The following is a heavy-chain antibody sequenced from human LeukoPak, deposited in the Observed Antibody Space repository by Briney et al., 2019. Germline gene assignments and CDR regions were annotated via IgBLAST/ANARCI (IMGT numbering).Heavy chain of an antibody. Sequence: SSETLSLTCTVSGGSISSYYWSWIRQPAGKGLEWTGRIYTSGSTNHNPSLKSRVTMSVDTSKNQFSLKLSSVTAADTAVYYCARVNSGYDVYYYYYMDVWGKGTTVTVSS. CDR1: GGSISSYY. D-gene: IGHD5-12*01. J-gene: IGHJ6*03. CDR3: ARVNSGYDVYYYYYMDV. V-gene: IGHV4-4*07. CDR2: IYTSGST.